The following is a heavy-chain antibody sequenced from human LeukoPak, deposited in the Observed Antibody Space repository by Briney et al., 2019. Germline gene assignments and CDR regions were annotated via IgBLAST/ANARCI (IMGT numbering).Heavy chain of an antibody. CDR2: IRYDGSNK. CDR1: GFTFRSYG. D-gene: IGHD3-22*01. Sequence: PGGSLRLSCAASGFTFRSYGMHWVRQAPGKGLEWVAFIRYDGSNKYYAVSVKGRFTIARDNSKNTLYLQMNSLRAEDTAVYYCARDQGPQYYYDSSADWGQGTLVTVSS. J-gene: IGHJ4*02. V-gene: IGHV3-30*02. CDR3: ARDQGPQYYYDSSAD.